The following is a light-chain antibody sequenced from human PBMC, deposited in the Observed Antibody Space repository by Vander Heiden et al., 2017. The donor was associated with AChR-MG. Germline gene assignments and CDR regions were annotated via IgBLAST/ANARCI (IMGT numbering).Light chain of an antibody. CDR2: SSS. CDR1: QTVSTY. V-gene: IGKV1-39*01. J-gene: IGKJ1*01. Sequence: DILMTQSPSSLSASVGDRVTITCRASQTVSTYLNWYQQKPGRAPKLLISSSSSLQSGVPSRFSGSGSATDFTLTISSLQPEDFATYYCLQTFRTPWTFGPEAKVGI. CDR3: LQTFRTPWT.